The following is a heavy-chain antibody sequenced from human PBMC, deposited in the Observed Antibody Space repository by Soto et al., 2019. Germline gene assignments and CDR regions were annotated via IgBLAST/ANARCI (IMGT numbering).Heavy chain of an antibody. J-gene: IGHJ6*02. V-gene: IGHV3-15*07. CDR3: TKAVWYCSSWYYYYGVDV. CDR2: IKSKTDGGTT. Sequence: GGSLRLSCAASGFTFSNAWMNWVRQAPGKGLEWVGRIKSKTDGGTTDYAAPVKGRFTISRDDSKNTLYLQMNSLKTEDTAVYYCTKAVWYCSSWYYYYGVDVWGQGTTVTVSS. D-gene: IGHD6-13*01. CDR1: GFTFSNAW.